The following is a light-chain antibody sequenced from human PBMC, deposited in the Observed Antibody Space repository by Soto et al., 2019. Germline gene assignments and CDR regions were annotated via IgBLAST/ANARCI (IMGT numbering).Light chain of an antibody. CDR3: QHYNNWPPWT. Sequence: EIEMTQSPATLSLSPGERATLYCWASQSVSSNLAWYQQKPGQAPRLLIYGASTRVTGVPARFSGSRSGTEFILIISSLQSEDFAVYYCQHYNNWPPWTFGQGTKVEIK. CDR2: GAS. J-gene: IGKJ1*01. CDR1: QSVSSN. V-gene: IGKV3-15*01.